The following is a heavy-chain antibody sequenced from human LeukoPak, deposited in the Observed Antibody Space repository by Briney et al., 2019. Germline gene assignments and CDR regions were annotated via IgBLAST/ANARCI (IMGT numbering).Heavy chain of an antibody. CDR1: GFTFDDYA. J-gene: IGHJ4*02. Sequence: PGGSLRLSCAASGFTFDDYAMHWVRQAPGKGLEWVSGISWNSGSIGYADSVKGRFTISRDSAKNSLYLQMNSLRAEDTALYYCAKVGGSSDYWGQGTLVTVSS. CDR3: AKVGGSSDY. CDR2: ISWNSGSI. D-gene: IGHD1-26*01. V-gene: IGHV3-9*01.